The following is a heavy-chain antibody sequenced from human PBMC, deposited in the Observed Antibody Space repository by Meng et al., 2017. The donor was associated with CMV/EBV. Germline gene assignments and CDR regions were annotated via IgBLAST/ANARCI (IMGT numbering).Heavy chain of an antibody. J-gene: IGHJ6*02. CDR1: GYTFTGYY. V-gene: IGHV1-2*02. CDR3: AREEYCSSTSCSPQFGYYYYYGMDV. D-gene: IGHD2-2*01. CDR2: INPNSGGT. Sequence: ASVKVSCKASGYTFTGYYMHWVRQAPGQGLEWMGWINPNSGGTNYAQKFQGRVTMTGDTSISTAYMELSRLRSDDTAVYYCAREEYCSSTSCSPQFGYYYYYGMDVWGQGTTVTVSS.